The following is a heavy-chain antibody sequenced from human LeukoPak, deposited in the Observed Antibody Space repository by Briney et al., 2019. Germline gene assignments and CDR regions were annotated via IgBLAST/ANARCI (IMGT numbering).Heavy chain of an antibody. CDR1: GFSFSTYS. Sequence: GGSLRLSCAASGFSFSTYSMNWVRQAPGKGLEWVSYISTSSNTIYYAVSVKGRFTVSRDNAKNSLYLQMNSLRVEDTAVYYCAPGHCSSSSCSHYFNYWGQGTLVTVSS. CDR2: ISTSSNTI. V-gene: IGHV3-48*01. D-gene: IGHD2-2*01. J-gene: IGHJ4*02. CDR3: APGHCSSSSCSHYFNY.